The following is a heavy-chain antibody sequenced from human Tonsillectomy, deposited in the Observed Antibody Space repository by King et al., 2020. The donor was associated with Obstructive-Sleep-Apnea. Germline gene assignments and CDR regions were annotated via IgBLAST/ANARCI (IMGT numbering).Heavy chain of an antibody. CDR1: GFTFSSYW. CDR3: ARGKNWFDP. CDR2: INSDGSLT. Sequence: VQLVESGGGLVQPGVSLRLSFAASGFTFSSYWMPWVRQAPGKGLVWFSRINSDGSLTCYADSVKGRFTISRDNAKNTLYLQMNSLRAEDTDVYYCARGKNWFDPWGQGTLVTVSS. J-gene: IGHJ5*02. V-gene: IGHV3-74*01.